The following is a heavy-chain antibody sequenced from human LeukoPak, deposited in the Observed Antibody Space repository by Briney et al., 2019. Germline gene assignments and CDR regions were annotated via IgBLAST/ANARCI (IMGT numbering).Heavy chain of an antibody. D-gene: IGHD3-22*01. V-gene: IGHV3-23*01. Sequence: GGSLRLSCAASGFTFSSYGMSWVRQAPGKGLELVSGISGSGDSTYYADSVKGRFTISRDNSKNTLFLQMNSLRAEDTAVYYCAKWSHYYDSSGYYYRSGSFDYWGQGTLVTVSS. CDR2: ISGSGDST. CDR3: AKWSHYYDSSGYYYRSGSFDY. CDR1: GFTFSSYG. J-gene: IGHJ4*02.